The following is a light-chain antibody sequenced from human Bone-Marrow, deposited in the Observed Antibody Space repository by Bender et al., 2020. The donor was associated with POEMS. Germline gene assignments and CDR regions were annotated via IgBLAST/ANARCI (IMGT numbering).Light chain of an antibody. J-gene: IGLJ1*01. CDR3: ATWDGSLNGFV. V-gene: IGLV1-44*01. CDR1: SSNIGSNT. Sequence: QSVLTQPPSASGTPGQTVTISCSGSSSNIGSNTVNWHQQLPGAAPKLLIYINNQRPSGVPDRFSGSRSGTSASLAISGLQSEDEADYYCATWDGSLNGFVFGTGTKVTVL. CDR2: INN.